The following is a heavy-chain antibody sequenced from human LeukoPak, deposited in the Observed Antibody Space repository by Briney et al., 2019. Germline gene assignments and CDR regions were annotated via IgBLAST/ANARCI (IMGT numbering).Heavy chain of an antibody. D-gene: IGHD2-8*01. CDR3: ARGRGRVSPIDY. J-gene: IGHJ4*02. CDR1: GGSFSGYY. CDR2: INHSGST. Sequence: SETLSLTCAVYGGSFSGYYWSWIRQPPGKGLEWIGEINHSGSTNYNPSLKSRVTISDTSKNQFSLKLSSVTAADTAVYYCARGRGRVSPIDYLGQGTLVTVSS. V-gene: IGHV4-34*01.